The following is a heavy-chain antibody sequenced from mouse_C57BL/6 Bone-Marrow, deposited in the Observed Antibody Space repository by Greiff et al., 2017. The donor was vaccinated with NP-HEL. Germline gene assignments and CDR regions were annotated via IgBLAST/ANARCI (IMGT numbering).Heavy chain of an antibody. D-gene: IGHD1-1*01. CDR2: ISYSGST. Sequence: EVQLVESGPGLAKPSQTLSLTCSVTGYSITSDYWNWIRKFPGNKLEYMGYISYSGSTYYNPSLKSRISITRDTSKNQYYLQLNSVTTEDTATYYCARHITTVVATDWYFDVWGTGTTVTVSS. J-gene: IGHJ1*03. CDR1: GYSITSDY. V-gene: IGHV3-8*01. CDR3: ARHITTVVATDWYFDV.